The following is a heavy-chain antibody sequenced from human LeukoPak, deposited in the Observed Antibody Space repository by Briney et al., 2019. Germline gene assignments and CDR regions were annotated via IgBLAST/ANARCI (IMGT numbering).Heavy chain of an antibody. CDR1: GYSISSGYY. Sequence: SETLSLTCTVSGYSISSGYYWGWIRQPPGKGLEWIGSIYHSGSTYYNPSLKSRVTISVDTSKNQFSLKLSSVTAADTAVYYGARSPNRTYVTWSDPGGQGTLVTVSP. V-gene: IGHV4-38-2*02. CDR2: IYHSGST. J-gene: IGHJ5*02. CDR3: ARSPNRTYVTWSDP. D-gene: IGHD1-14*01.